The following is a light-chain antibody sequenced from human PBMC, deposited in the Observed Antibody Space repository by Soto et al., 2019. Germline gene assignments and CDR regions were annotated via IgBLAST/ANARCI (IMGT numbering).Light chain of an antibody. V-gene: IGLV1-40*01. CDR2: GNS. CDR3: QSYDSSLSSYV. Sequence: QSVLTQPPSVSGAPGQRVTISCNGTSFNIGAGYDVHWYQQLPGTAPKLLIYGNSNRPSGVPDRFSGSKSGTSASLAITGLQAEDEADYYCQSYDSSLSSYVFGTGTKLTVL. J-gene: IGLJ1*01. CDR1: SFNIGAGYD.